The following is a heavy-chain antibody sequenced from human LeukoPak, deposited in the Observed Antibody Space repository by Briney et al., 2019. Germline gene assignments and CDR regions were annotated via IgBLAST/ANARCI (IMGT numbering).Heavy chain of an antibody. CDR3: AKEKLEQQLGLFDP. V-gene: IGHV3-30*18. Sequence: GGSLRLSCAASGFTFSSYGMHWVRQAPGKGLEWVAVISHDDSNKYYADSVKGRFSISRDNSKNTLYLQMNSLRTEDTAVYYCAKEKLEQQLGLFDPWGQGTLVTVSS. D-gene: IGHD6-13*01. J-gene: IGHJ5*02. CDR2: ISHDDSNK. CDR1: GFTFSSYG.